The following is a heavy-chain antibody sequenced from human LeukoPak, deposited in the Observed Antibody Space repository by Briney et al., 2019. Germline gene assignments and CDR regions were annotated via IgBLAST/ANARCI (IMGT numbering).Heavy chain of an antibody. J-gene: IGHJ3*02. CDR1: GFTFSSYW. D-gene: IGHD2-2*01. CDR3: ARDMRGDGFDI. Sequence: GGSLRLSCAASGFTFSSYWMHWVRQAPGKGLEWVDNIRQDGSEKYYVGSVEGRFTISRDNAKKSLFLQMHSLRAEDTAVYYCARDMRGDGFDIWGQGTMVTVSS. CDR2: IRQDGSEK. V-gene: IGHV3-7*04.